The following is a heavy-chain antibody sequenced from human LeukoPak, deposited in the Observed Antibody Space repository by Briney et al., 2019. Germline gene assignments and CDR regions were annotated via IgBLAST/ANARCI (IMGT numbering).Heavy chain of an antibody. D-gene: IGHD5-12*01. CDR2: ISRSDSPI. CDR1: GFTFSDYE. V-gene: IGHV3-48*03. Sequence: GGSLRLSCAASGFTFSDYEMNWVRQAPGKGLEWVSYISRSDSPIYYADSVKGRFTISRDNSKNTLYLQMNSLRAEDTAVYYCAKVPNPVALNWFDPWGQGTLVTVSS. CDR3: AKVPNPVALNWFDP. J-gene: IGHJ5*02.